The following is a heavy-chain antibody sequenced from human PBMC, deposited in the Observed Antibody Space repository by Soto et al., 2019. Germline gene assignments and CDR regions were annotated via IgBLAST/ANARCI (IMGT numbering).Heavy chain of an antibody. CDR1: GGSISSYY. D-gene: IGHD3-3*01. J-gene: IGHJ6*02. Sequence: SETLSLTCTVSGGSISSYYWSWIRQPPGKGLEWIGYIYYSGSTNYNPSLKSRVTISVDTSKNQFSLKLSSVTAADTAVYYCARSGVTIFGVVIGTSYGMDVWGQGTTVTVS. V-gene: IGHV4-59*01. CDR2: IYYSGST. CDR3: ARSGVTIFGVVIGTSYGMDV.